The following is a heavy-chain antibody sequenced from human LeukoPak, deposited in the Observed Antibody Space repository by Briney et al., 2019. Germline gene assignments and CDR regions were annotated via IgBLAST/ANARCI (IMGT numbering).Heavy chain of an antibody. CDR2: IIPIFGTA. J-gene: IGHJ4*02. V-gene: IGHV1-69*05. Sequence: ASVKVSCKASGATFISYAMSWVRQAPGQGLEWMGGIIPIFGTANYAQKFQGRVTMTRDTSISTAYMELSSLRSEDTAVYYCARVGTGYLSIVGPGFDYWGQGTLVTVSS. CDR1: GATFISYA. D-gene: IGHD1-26*01. CDR3: ARVGTGYLSIVGPGFDY.